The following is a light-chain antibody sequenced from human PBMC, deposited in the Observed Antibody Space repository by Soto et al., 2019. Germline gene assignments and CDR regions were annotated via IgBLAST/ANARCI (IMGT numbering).Light chain of an antibody. Sequence: IQLTQSPSSLSASVGDRVTITCRASQGISSYLAWYQQKPGKAPKLLIYAASTLQSGVPSRFSGSGSGTDFTLTISSXQPEXXATYYCQXLNSYPPWTFGQGTKVDI. V-gene: IGKV1-9*01. J-gene: IGKJ1*01. CDR3: QXLNSYPPWT. CDR2: AAS. CDR1: QGISSY.